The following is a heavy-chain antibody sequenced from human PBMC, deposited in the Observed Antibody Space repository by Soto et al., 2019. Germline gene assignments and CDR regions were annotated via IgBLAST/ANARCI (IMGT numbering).Heavy chain of an antibody. Sequence: ASVKVSCKASGYTFTSYGISWVRQAPGQGLEWMGWISAYNGNTNYAQKLQGRVTMTTDTSTSTAYMELRSLRSDDTAVYYCAGSLLRYFDWYPPAEDFQHWGQGTLVTVSS. CDR2: ISAYNGNT. J-gene: IGHJ1*01. V-gene: IGHV1-18*01. CDR1: GYTFTSYG. CDR3: AGSLLRYFDWYPPAEDFQH. D-gene: IGHD3-9*01.